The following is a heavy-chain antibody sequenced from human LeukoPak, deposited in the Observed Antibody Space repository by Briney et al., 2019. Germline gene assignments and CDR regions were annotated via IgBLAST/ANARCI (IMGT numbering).Heavy chain of an antibody. J-gene: IGHJ4*02. CDR1: GYTFTDYY. CDR3: AISSITILDY. CDR2: VDPEDGET. D-gene: IGHD3-9*01. Sequence: ASVKVSCKVSGYTFTDYYMHWVQQAPGKGLEWMGLVDPEDGETIYAEKFQGRVTITADTSTDTAYMELSSLRSEDTAVYYCAISSITILDYWDQGTLVTVSS. V-gene: IGHV1-69-2*01.